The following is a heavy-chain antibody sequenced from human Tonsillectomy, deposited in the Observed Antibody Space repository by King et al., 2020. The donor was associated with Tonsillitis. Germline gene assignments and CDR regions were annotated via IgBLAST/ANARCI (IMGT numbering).Heavy chain of an antibody. Sequence: QLVESGAEVKKPGASVKVSCKASGYTFTSYDVNSVRQATGQGLEWMGWMNPNSGNTGYAQKFQGRVTMTRNTSISTAYMELSSLRSEDAAVYYCARVSLTYCSGTSCYAYYYYGMDVWGQGTTVTVSS. J-gene: IGHJ6*02. CDR2: MNPNSGNT. D-gene: IGHD2-2*01. V-gene: IGHV1-8*01. CDR1: GYTFTSYD. CDR3: ARVSLTYCSGTSCYAYYYYGMDV.